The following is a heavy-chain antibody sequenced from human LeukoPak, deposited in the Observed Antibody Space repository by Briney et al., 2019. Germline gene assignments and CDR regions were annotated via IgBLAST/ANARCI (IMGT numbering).Heavy chain of an antibody. J-gene: IGHJ4*02. CDR3: ARRRYDYVWGSYRSYYFDY. CDR2: IYYSGST. V-gene: IGHV4-39*07. Sequence: SETLSLTCTVSGDSISTSNSYWGWIRQPPGKRLEWIGSIYYSGSTNYNPSLKSRVTISVDTSKNQFSLKLSSVTAADTAVYYCARRRYDYVWGSYRSYYFDYWGQGTLVTVSS. CDR1: GDSISTSNSY. D-gene: IGHD3-16*02.